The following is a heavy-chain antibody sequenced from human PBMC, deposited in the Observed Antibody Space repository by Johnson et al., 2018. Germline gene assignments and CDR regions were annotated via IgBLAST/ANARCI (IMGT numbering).Heavy chain of an antibody. CDR2: ISGSGVGGT. Sequence: EVRLGETGGGLVQPGGSLRLSCAASGFTFSSYAMNWVRQAPGKGLEWVSTISGSGVGGTYYADSVKGRFTISRDNFNTTLYLQMKRPRTEDTAVYYCAKRAVWRGAMDVWGQGTTVTVSS. CDR1: GFTFSSYA. V-gene: IGHV3-23*04. J-gene: IGHJ6*02. CDR3: AKRAVWRGAMDV. D-gene: IGHD3-16*01.